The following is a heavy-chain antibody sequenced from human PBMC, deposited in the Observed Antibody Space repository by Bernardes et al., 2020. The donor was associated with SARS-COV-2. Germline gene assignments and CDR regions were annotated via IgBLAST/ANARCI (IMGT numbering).Heavy chain of an antibody. Sequence: WSLSLYCTASGFTFSSYSMNWVRQAPGKGLEWVSYISSSSIATDYADSVKGRFTISRDYAKNSLYLQMNSLRDEDTAVYYCARESIAARRGFDPWGQGTLVTVSS. CDR1: GFTFSSYS. CDR2: ISSSSIAT. J-gene: IGHJ5*02. CDR3: ARESIAARRGFDP. V-gene: IGHV3-48*02. D-gene: IGHD6-6*01.